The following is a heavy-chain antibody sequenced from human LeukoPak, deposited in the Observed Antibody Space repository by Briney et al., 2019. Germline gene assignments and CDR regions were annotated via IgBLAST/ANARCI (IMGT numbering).Heavy chain of an antibody. CDR3: ARDPGYKVRGVIISI. D-gene: IGHD3-10*01. CDR1: GGTFSSYA. CDR2: IIPILGIA. V-gene: IGHV1-69*04. Sequence: ASVKVSCKASGGTFSSYAISWVRQAPGQGLEWMGRIIPILGIANYAQKFQGRVTITADKSTSTAYMELSSLRSEDTAVYYCARDPGYKVRGVIISIWGQGTLVTVSS. J-gene: IGHJ4*02.